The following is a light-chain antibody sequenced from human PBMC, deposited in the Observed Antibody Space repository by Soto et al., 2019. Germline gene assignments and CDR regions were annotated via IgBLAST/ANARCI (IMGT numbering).Light chain of an antibody. CDR2: AAS. CDR3: QQYGSPSIT. V-gene: IGKV3D-20*01. CDR1: QSVSSSY. J-gene: IGKJ5*01. Sequence: EIVLTQSPATLSLSPGERATLSCGASQSVSSSYLAWYQHQPGLAPSLLIYAASSRATGIPDRFSGSASATDFTLTISRLAHEDFAVYYRQQYGSPSITFGQGTRLEIK.